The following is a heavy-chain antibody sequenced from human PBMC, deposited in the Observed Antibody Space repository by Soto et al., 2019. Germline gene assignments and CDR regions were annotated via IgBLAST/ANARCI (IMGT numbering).Heavy chain of an antibody. V-gene: IGHV3-74*01. CDR2: INSDGSST. J-gene: IGHJ6*02. D-gene: IGHD3-16*01. CDR1: GFTFSSYW. Sequence: EVQLVESGGDLVQPGGSLRLSCAASGFTFSSYWMHWVRQAPGKGLVWVSRINSDGSSTSYADSVKGRFTIYRDNAKNTLYMQMNSLRAEDTAVYYCAREYPTDALSTALYYYYGMDFWGQGTTVTVSS. CDR3: AREYPTDALSTALYYYYGMDF.